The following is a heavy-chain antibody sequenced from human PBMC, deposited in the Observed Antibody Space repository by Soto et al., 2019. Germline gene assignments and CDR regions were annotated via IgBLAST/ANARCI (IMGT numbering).Heavy chain of an antibody. V-gene: IGHV1-24*01. CDR3: ARGGKYCTNGVCSFYVLDF. CDR1: GYTLTELS. J-gene: IGHJ6*02. D-gene: IGHD2-8*01. CDR2: FDPEDGET. Sequence: ASVKVSCKVSGYTLTELSMHWVRQAPGKGLEWMGGFDPEDGETIYAQKFQGRVTMTEDTSTDTAYMELSSLRSDDTAVYYCARGGKYCTNGVCSFYVLDFWGQGSSVVVSS.